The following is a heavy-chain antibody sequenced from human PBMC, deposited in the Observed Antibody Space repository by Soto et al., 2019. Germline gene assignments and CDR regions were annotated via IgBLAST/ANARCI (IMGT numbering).Heavy chain of an antibody. Sequence: SVKVSCKASGGTFSSYAISWVRQAPGQGLEWMGGIIPIFGTANYAQKFQGRVTITADEYTSTAYMELSSLRSEDTAVYYCANGGTGTHLFGMDVWGQGTTVTVSS. J-gene: IGHJ6*02. D-gene: IGHD1-1*01. V-gene: IGHV1-69*13. CDR2: IIPIFGTA. CDR1: GGTFSSYA. CDR3: ANGGTGTHLFGMDV.